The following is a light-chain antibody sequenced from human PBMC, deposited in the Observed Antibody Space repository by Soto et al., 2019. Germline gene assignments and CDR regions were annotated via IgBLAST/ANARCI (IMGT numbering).Light chain of an antibody. J-gene: IGLJ2*01. CDR2: EVT. CDR3: TSYAGSNSPVV. CDR1: SSDVGGYNF. Sequence: QSALTQPPSASGSPGQSVTISCTGTSSDVGGYNFVSWYQQHPGKAPKLMIYEVTKRPSGVPDRFAGSKSGNAASLTVSGLPAEDEDDYYCTSYAGSNSPVVFGGGTKLTVL. V-gene: IGLV2-8*01.